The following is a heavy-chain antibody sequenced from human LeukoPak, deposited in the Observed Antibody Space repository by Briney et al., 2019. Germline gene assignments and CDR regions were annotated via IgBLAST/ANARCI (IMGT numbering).Heavy chain of an antibody. V-gene: IGHV3-9*01. CDR3: TRDLMDYDVSTGLHHYYMDV. J-gene: IGHJ6*02. Sequence: GGSLRLSCAASGFTFDAYAMHWVRQAPGKGLEWVSGISWNGGSIGYADSVKGRFTISRDNAKNTLYLQMNTLRVEDTAVYYCTRDLMDYDVSTGLHHYYMDVWGQGTTVTVSS. D-gene: IGHD3-9*01. CDR1: GFTFDAYA. CDR2: ISWNGGSI.